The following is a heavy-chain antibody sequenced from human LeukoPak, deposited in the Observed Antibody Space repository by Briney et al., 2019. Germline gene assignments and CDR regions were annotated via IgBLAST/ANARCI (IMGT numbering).Heavy chain of an antibody. CDR1: GFTFSSYA. Sequence: PGGSLRLSCAASGFTFSSYAMHWVRQAPGKGLEYVSAISSNGGSTYYANSVKGRFTISRDNSKNTLYLQMGSPRAEDTAVYYCARSQGYSGYVTYFDYWGQGTLVTVSS. V-gene: IGHV3-64*01. J-gene: IGHJ4*02. D-gene: IGHD5-12*01. CDR3: ARSQGYSGYVTYFDY. CDR2: ISSNGGST.